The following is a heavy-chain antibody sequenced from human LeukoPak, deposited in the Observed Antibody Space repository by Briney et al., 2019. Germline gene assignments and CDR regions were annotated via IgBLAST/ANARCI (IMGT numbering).Heavy chain of an antibody. V-gene: IGHV4-59*01. CDR1: GGSISSYY. J-gene: IGHJ4*02. Sequence: SETLSLTCTVSGGSISSYYWSWIRQPPGKGLEWIGYIYYSGSTNYNPSLKSRVTISVDTSKNQFSLKLSSVTAADTAVYYCARGEQNYDSSDSPFDYWGQGTLVTVSS. CDR2: IYYSGST. D-gene: IGHD3-22*01. CDR3: ARGEQNYDSSDSPFDY.